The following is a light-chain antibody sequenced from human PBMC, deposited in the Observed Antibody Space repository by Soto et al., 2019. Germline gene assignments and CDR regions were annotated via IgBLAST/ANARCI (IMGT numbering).Light chain of an antibody. CDR2: KAS. CDR1: QSIAIW. J-gene: IGKJ4*01. CDR3: QQHNSYPLT. V-gene: IGKV1-5*03. Sequence: IQMTQSPATLSASVGDRVTITCRASQSIAIWLAWYQQKPGKAPKFLIHKASSLQSGVPSRFSGSGSGTEFTLTISSLQPDDFATYYCQQHNSYPLTFGGGTKVEIK.